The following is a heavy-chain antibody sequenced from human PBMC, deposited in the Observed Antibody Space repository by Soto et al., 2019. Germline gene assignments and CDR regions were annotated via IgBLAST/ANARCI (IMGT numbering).Heavy chain of an antibody. J-gene: IGHJ6*02. CDR3: GRGHCSGASCYPNYYYGMAV. CDR1: GFTFSSYA. Sequence: QVQLVESGGGVVQPGRSLRLSCAASGFTFSSYAMHWVRQAPGKGLEWVAVISYDGSNKYYADSVKGRFTISRDSSKNTRYMQMNSLRAANTAVYYWGRGHCSGASCYPNYYYGMAVWGQGTTVTVSS. D-gene: IGHD2-15*01. CDR2: ISYDGSNK. V-gene: IGHV3-30-3*01.